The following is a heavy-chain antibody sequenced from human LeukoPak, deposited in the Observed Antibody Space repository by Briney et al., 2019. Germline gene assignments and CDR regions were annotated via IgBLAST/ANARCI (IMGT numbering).Heavy chain of an antibody. V-gene: IGHV4-59*01. Sequence: GSLRLSCAASGFTFSNYAMSWIRQPPGKGLEWIGYIYYSGSTNYNPSLKSRVTISVDTSKNQFSLKLSSVTAADTAVYYCARSSGSYKDYWGQGTLVTVSS. CDR3: ARSSGSYKDY. CDR1: GFTFSNYA. D-gene: IGHD1-26*01. J-gene: IGHJ4*02. CDR2: IYYSGST.